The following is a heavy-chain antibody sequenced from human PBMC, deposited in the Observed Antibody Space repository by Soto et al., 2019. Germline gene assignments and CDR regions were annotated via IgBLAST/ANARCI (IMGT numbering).Heavy chain of an antibody. D-gene: IGHD5-12*01. J-gene: IGHJ6*03. V-gene: IGHV1-18*01. Sequence: ASVKVSCKASGYTFTSYGISWVRQAPGQGLEWMGWISAYNGNTNYAQKLQGRVTMTTDTSTSTAYMELRSLRSDDTAVYYCARADSGYDFLHLVVYQRGDYYMDVWGKGTTVTVSS. CDR1: GYTFTSYG. CDR3: ARADSGYDFLHLVVYQRGDYYMDV. CDR2: ISAYNGNT.